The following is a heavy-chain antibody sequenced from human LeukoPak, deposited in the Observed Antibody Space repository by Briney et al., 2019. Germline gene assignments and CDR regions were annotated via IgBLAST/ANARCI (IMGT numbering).Heavy chain of an antibody. CDR3: ARSRGYSYGTTFLDY. D-gene: IGHD5-18*01. CDR1: GGSISTYY. V-gene: IGHV4-59*08. J-gene: IGHJ4*02. CDR2: IYYSGSI. Sequence: SETLSLTCTVSGGSISTYYWSWIRQPPGKGLEWIGYIYYSGSINYNPSLKSRVTMSVDTSKNQFSLKLSSVTAADTAVYYCARSRGYSYGTTFLDYWGRGTLVTVSS.